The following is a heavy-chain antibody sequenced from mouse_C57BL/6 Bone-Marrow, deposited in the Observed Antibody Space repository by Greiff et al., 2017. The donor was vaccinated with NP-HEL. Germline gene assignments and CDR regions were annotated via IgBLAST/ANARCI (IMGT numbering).Heavy chain of an antibody. J-gene: IGHJ2*01. CDR2: IWGGGST. D-gene: IGHD1-1*01. Sequence: VQGVESGPGLVAPSQSLSITCTVSGFSLTSYGVDWVRQPPGKGLEWLGVIWGGGSTNYNSALMSRLSISKDNSKSQVFLKMNSLQTDDTAMYYCAKHGVYYGSSYVGYYFDYWGQGTTLTVSS. V-gene: IGHV2-9*01. CDR3: AKHGVYYGSSYVGYYFDY. CDR1: GFSLTSYG.